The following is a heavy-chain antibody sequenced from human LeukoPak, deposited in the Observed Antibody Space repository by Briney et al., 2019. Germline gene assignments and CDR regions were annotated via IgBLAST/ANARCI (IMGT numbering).Heavy chain of an antibody. D-gene: IGHD6-13*01. J-gene: IGHJ4*02. V-gene: IGHV1-18*01. Sequence: GASVKVSCKASGYTFTSYGISWVRQAPGQGLEWMGWISAYNGNTNYAQKLQGRVTMTTDTSTSTAYMELRSLRSDDTAVYYCARAGSSFGSSSWEDYWGQGTLVTVSS. CDR3: ARAGSSFGSSSWEDY. CDR1: GYTFTSYG. CDR2: ISAYNGNT.